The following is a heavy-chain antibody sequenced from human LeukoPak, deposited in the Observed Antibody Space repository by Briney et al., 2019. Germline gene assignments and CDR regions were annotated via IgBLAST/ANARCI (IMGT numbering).Heavy chain of an antibody. CDR3: ARDNSGLEY. CDR2: ISGNTGNT. CDR1: GYTFINYH. Sequence: ASVKVSCKASGYTFINYHISWVRQAPGQGLEWMGWISGNTGNTNYAQKLQGRVTITTDTSTSTAYMELRSLISDDTAVYYCARDNSGLEYWGQGTLVTVSS. V-gene: IGHV1-18*01. J-gene: IGHJ4*02.